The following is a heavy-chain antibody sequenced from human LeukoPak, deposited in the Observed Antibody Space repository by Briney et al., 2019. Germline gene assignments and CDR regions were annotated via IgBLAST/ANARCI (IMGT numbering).Heavy chain of an antibody. CDR1: GFTFSSYW. CDR3: ARDDYTMATQLGFDY. CDR2: IKQDGSEK. D-gene: IGHD3-10*01. V-gene: IGHV3-7*01. J-gene: IGHJ4*02. Sequence: GGSLRLSCAASGFTFSSYWMSWVRQAPGKGLEWVANIKQDGSEKYYVDSVKGRFTISRDNAKNSLYLQMNSLRAEDTAVYYCARDDYTMATQLGFDYWGQGTLVTVSS.